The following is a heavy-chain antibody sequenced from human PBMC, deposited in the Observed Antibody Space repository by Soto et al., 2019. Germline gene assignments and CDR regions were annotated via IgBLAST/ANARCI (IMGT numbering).Heavy chain of an antibody. Sequence: GGSLILSCAASGFRFNSYWMHWVRHVPGKGLVWVSRINSDGTKTSYADSVKGRFTIARDNAKNTLYLEMNSLRPEDTAMYYCARVGVGAYYFDDWGQGTLVTVSS. D-gene: IGHD1-26*01. CDR2: INSDGTKT. CDR1: GFRFNSYW. V-gene: IGHV3-74*01. CDR3: ARVGVGAYYFDD. J-gene: IGHJ4*02.